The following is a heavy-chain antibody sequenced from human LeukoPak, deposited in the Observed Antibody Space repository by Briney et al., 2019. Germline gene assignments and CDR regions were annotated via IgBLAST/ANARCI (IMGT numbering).Heavy chain of an antibody. CDR2: INSDGSTT. CDR3: ARDSGYGGNSDY. Sequence: GGSLRLSCAASGFTFSYYWMYWVRQAPGKGLVWVSRINSDGSTTSYADSVKGRFTISRDNAKNTLYLQMSSLRADDTAVYYCARDSGYGGNSDYWGQGTLVTVSS. V-gene: IGHV3-74*01. D-gene: IGHD4-23*01. CDR1: GFTFSYYW. J-gene: IGHJ4*02.